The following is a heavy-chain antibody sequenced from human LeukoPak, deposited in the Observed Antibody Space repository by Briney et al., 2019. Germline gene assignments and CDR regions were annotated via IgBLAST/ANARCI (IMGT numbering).Heavy chain of an antibody. CDR3: AKDIAYYYDSSGYFDAFEI. V-gene: IGHV3-9*01. J-gene: IGHJ3*02. Sequence: GRSLRLSCAASGFTFDDYAMHWVRQAPGKGLEWVSGISWNSGSIGYADSVKGQFTISRDNAKNSLYLQMDSLRAEDTALYYCAKDIAYYYDSSGYFDAFEIWGQGTMVTVSS. D-gene: IGHD3-22*01. CDR1: GFTFDDYA. CDR2: ISWNSGSI.